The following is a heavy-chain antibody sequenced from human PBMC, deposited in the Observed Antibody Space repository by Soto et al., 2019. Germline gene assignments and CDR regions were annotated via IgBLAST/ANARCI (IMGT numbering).Heavy chain of an antibody. J-gene: IGHJ4*02. CDR1: GFTFSSYS. CDR3: ARDRSVYGDYGY. Sequence: EVQLVESGGGLVKPGGSLRLSCAASGFTFSSYSMNWVRQAPGKGLEWVSSISSSSSYIYYADSVKGRFTISRDNAKNSLYLQMNSLRAEYTAVYYCARDRSVYGDYGYWGQGTLVTVSS. CDR2: ISSSSSYI. V-gene: IGHV3-21*01. D-gene: IGHD4-17*01.